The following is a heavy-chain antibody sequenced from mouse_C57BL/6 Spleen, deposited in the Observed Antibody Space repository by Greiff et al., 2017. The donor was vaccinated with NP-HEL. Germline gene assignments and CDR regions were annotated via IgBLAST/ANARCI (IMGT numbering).Heavy chain of an antibody. CDR3: ARFGYYDWYFDV. Sequence: DVKLVESGGGLVKPGGSLKLSCAASGFTFSDYGMHWVRQAPEKGLEWVAYISSGSSTIYYADPVKGRFTISRDNAKNTLFLQMTSLRSEDTAMYYCARFGYYDWYFDVWGTGTTVTVSS. V-gene: IGHV5-17*01. CDR1: GFTFSDYG. D-gene: IGHD2-3*01. CDR2: ISSGSSTI. J-gene: IGHJ1*03.